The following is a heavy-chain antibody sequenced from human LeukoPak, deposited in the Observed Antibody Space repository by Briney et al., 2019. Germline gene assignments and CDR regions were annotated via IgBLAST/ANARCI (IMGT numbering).Heavy chain of an antibody. J-gene: IGHJ4*02. CDR1: GFTFSSYG. Sequence: GGSLRLSCAASGFTFSSYGMHWVRQAPGKGLEWVAFIQFDGSHIFYTDSVRGRFTISRDNSKNTLYLQMSSLRAEDTAVFYCAKTSDQLFYSKLDYWGQGTLVTVSS. CDR2: IQFDGSHI. D-gene: IGHD2-15*01. CDR3: AKTSDQLFYSKLDY. V-gene: IGHV3-30*02.